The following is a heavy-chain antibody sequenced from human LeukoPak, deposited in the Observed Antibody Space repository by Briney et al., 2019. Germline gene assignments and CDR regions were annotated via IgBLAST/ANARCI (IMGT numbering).Heavy chain of an antibody. CDR2: INSDGSST. V-gene: IGHV3-74*01. Sequence: GESLRLSCAASGFTFSGYWMHWVRQAPGKGLVWVSRINSDGSSTSYADSVKGRFTISRDNSKKTLYLQMNSLRADDTAVYYCARPDSSSYYYFDYWGQGTLVTVSS. CDR1: GFTFSGYW. D-gene: IGHD3-22*01. CDR3: ARPDSSSYYYFDY. J-gene: IGHJ4*02.